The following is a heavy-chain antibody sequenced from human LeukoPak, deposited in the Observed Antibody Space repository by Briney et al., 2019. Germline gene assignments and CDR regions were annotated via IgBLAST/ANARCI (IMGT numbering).Heavy chain of an antibody. CDR2: ISYDGSNK. CDR3: ARDGTGYSSSWPDY. J-gene: IGHJ4*02. CDR1: GFTFSSYA. V-gene: IGHV3-30-3*01. D-gene: IGHD6-13*01. Sequence: GGSLRLSCAASGFTFSSYAMHWVRQAPGKGLEWVAVISYDGSNKYYADSVKGRFTISRDNSKNTLYLQMNSLRAEDTAVYYCARDGTGYSSSWPDYWGQGTLVTVSS.